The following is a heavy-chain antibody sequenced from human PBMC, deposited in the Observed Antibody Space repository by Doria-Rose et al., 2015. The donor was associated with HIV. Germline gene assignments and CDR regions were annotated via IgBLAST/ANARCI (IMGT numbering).Heavy chain of an antibody. CDR1: GVSLSSPGMG. CDR2: IFSDDER. V-gene: IGHV2-26*01. D-gene: IGHD6-13*01. CDR3: ARIKSSRWYHKYYFDF. Sequence: TLKESGPVLVKPTETLTLTCTVSGVSLSSPGMGVSWIRQPPGKALEWLANIFSDDERSYKTSLKTRLTISRVTSKSQVVLTMTDMDPVDTATYYCARIKSSRWYHKYYFDFWGQGPLLIVSA. J-gene: IGHJ4*02.